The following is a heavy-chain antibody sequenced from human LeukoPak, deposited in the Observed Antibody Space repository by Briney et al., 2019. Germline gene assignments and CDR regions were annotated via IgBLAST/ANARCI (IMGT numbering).Heavy chain of an antibody. J-gene: IGHJ3*02. Sequence: GGSLRLSCAASGFTFSNYAMSWVRQARGKGLEWVLGIENTGDGTYYTQSVEGRFTIFRDNSRNMVYLQMNSLRAEDTAVYYCANPTYYDYVWGSYRSDDAFDIWGQGTMVTVSS. CDR3: ANPTYYDYVWGSYRSDDAFDI. CDR1: GFTFSNYA. CDR2: IENTGDGT. D-gene: IGHD3-16*02. V-gene: IGHV3-23*01.